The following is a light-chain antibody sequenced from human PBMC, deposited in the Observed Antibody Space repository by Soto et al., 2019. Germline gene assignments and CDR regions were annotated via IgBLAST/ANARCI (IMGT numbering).Light chain of an antibody. J-gene: IGKJ4*01. Sequence: ILMTQSPATLSVSPGGSATLSCTASQSLSGKLAWYQEKPGQPPRLLIYGASTRATGIPARFSGGASGTEFTLTISSLQSEDFAVYLCQQYSNWPLPFGGGTKVE. V-gene: IGKV3-15*01. CDR1: QSLSGK. CDR2: GAS. CDR3: QQYSNWPLP.